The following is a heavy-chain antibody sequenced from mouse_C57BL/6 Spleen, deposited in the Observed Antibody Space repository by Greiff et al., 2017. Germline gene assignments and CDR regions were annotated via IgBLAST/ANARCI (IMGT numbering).Heavy chain of an antibody. CDR3: AREGGSSYPDY. D-gene: IGHD1-1*01. CDR1: GYAFTNYL. Sequence: VQLQQSGAELVRPGTSVKVSCKASGYAFTNYLIEWVKQRPGQGLEWIGVINPGSGGTNYNEKFKGKATLTADKSSSTAYMQLSSLTSEDSAVYFCAREGGSSYPDYWGQGTTLTVSS. CDR2: INPGSGGT. V-gene: IGHV1-54*01. J-gene: IGHJ2*01.